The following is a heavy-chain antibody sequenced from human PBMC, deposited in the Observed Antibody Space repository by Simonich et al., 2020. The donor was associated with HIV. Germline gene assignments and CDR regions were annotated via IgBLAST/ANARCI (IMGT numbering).Heavy chain of an antibody. CDR1: GFTFSNAW. CDR2: IKSKTDGGTT. CDR3: TTHGRYFDWLGGYYFDY. J-gene: IGHJ4*02. V-gene: IGHV3-15*01. D-gene: IGHD3-9*01. Sequence: EVQLVESGGGLVKPGGSLRLSCAASGFTFSNAWMSWVRQAPGKGLEWVGRIKSKTDGGTTDYAAHVKGRFTSSRDDSKNTLYLQMNSLKTEDTAVYYCTTHGRYFDWLGGYYFDYWGQGTLVTVSS.